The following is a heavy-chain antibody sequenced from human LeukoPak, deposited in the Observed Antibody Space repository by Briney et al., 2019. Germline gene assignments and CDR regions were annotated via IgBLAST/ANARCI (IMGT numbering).Heavy chain of an antibody. CDR1: GFTLSSYW. V-gene: IGHV3-7*01. CDR3: VRDDGATKPC. CDR2: IKRDGSEK. J-gene: IGHJ4*02. Sequence: GGSLRLSCAASGFTLSSYWMSWVRQAPGKGLEWVANIKRDGSEKYYVDSVKGRFTISRDNAKNSLYLQMNSLRDEDTAVYYCVRDDGATKPCWGQGTLVNVSS. D-gene: IGHD1-26*01.